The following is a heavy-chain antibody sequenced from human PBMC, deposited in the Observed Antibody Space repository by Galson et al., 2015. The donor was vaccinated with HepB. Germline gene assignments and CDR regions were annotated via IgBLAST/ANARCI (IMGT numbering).Heavy chain of an antibody. Sequence: SLRLSCAASGFTFSNAWMSWVRQAPGKGLEWVGRIKSKTDGGTTDYAAPVKGRFTISRDDSKNTLYLQMNSLKTEDTAVYCCTTDSTIFGVVITYFDYWGQGTLVTVSS. D-gene: IGHD3-3*01. CDR2: IKSKTDGGTT. V-gene: IGHV3-15*01. J-gene: IGHJ4*02. CDR3: TTDSTIFGVVITYFDY. CDR1: GFTFSNAW.